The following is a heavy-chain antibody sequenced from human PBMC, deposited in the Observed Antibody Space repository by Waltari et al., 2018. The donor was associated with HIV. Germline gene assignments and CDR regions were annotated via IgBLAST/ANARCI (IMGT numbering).Heavy chain of an antibody. D-gene: IGHD3-10*01. CDR2: IYYSGST. V-gene: IGHV4-39*07. Sequence: QLQLQESGPGLVKPSETLSLTCTVSGGSISSSIYYWGWIRQPPGKGMGWIGSIYYSGSTYYNPSLKSRVTISVDTSKNQFSLKLSSVTAADTAVYYCARDYYGSGSYYNEDYYYGMDVWGQGTTVTVSS. J-gene: IGHJ6*02. CDR1: GGSISSSIYY. CDR3: ARDYYGSGSYYNEDYYYGMDV.